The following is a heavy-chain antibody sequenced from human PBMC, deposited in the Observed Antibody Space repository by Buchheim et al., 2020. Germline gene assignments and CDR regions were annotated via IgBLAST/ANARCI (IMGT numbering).Heavy chain of an antibody. V-gene: IGHV3-33*01. CDR3: ARARVVPAAVFDY. J-gene: IGHJ4*02. D-gene: IGHD2-2*01. CDR1: GFTFSSYG. Sequence: QVQLVESGGGVVQPGRSLRLSCAASGFTFSSYGMHWVRQAPGKGLEWVAVIWYDGSNKYYADSVKGRFTISRDNSKNTQYLQMNSLRAEDTAVYYCARARVVPAAVFDYWGQGTL. CDR2: IWYDGSNK.